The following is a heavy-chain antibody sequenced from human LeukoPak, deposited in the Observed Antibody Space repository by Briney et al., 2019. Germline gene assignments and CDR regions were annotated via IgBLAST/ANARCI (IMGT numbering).Heavy chain of an antibody. J-gene: IGHJ4*02. CDR1: GYTFTGYY. D-gene: IGHD3-16*02. V-gene: IGHV1-2*02. CDR3: ASHYYDYIWGSYRPFDY. CDR2: INPNSGGT. Sequence: ASVKVSCKASGYTFTGYYMHWVRQAPGQGLEWMGWINPNSGGTNYAQEFQGRVTMTRDTSISTAYMELSRLRSDDTAVYYCASHYYDYIWGSYRPFDYWGQGTLVTVSS.